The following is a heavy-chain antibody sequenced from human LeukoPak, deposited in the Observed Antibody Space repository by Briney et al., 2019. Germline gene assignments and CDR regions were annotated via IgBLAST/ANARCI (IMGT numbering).Heavy chain of an antibody. V-gene: IGHV4-39*07. D-gene: IGHD6-19*01. Sequence: PSETLSLTCTVSGGSISSSSYYWGWIRQPPGKGLEWIGSIYYSGSTYYNPSLKSRVTISVDTSKNQFSLKLSSVTAADTAVYYCARGIGWADYWGQRTLVTVSS. CDR3: ARGIGWADY. J-gene: IGHJ4*02. CDR2: IYYSGST. CDR1: GGSISSSSYY.